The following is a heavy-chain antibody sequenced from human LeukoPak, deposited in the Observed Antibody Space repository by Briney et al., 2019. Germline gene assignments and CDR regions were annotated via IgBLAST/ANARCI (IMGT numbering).Heavy chain of an antibody. CDR1: GGSVTSTNW. J-gene: IGHJ4*02. Sequence: SETLSLTCGVSGGSVTSTNWWTWVRQPPGKGLEWIGEVHLDGRTNYNPSLKSRLTMSVDLSENHVSLKLTSVTDADTAVYYCAREGGFYRPLDYSGQGTLVTVSS. V-gene: IGHV4-4*02. CDR2: VHLDGRT. CDR3: AREGGFYRPLDY. D-gene: IGHD3-3*01.